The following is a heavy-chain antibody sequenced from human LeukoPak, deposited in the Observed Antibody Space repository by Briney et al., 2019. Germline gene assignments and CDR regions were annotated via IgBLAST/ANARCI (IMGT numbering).Heavy chain of an antibody. D-gene: IGHD3-22*01. J-gene: IGHJ4*02. Sequence: SEKVSRKGSVGTFISYAICWVRQAPRQGLEWVWGVIPIFGTANYAQKFQGRVTLIADESPRTDPTQPGHLRAEDTAAYYCSRPKAVLYYDSSGWPVQAFDYWGQGTLVTVSS. CDR3: SRPKAVLYYDSSGWPVQAFDY. V-gene: IGHV1-69*13. CDR2: VIPIFGTA. CDR1: VGTFISYA.